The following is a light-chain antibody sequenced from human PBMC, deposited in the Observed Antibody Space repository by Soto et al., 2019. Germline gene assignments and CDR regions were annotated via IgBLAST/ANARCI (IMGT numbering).Light chain of an antibody. CDR3: AAWDDSLNGWV. CDR2: SND. V-gene: IGLV1-44*01. CDR1: SSNIGSNT. J-gene: IGLJ3*02. Sequence: QSVLTQAPSASGTPGQRVTISCSGSSSNIGSNTVTWYQQVPGTAPKLLIYSNDQRPSGVPDRFSGSKSGTSASLAIAGLQSADEADYYCAAWDDSLNGWVFGGGTKLTVL.